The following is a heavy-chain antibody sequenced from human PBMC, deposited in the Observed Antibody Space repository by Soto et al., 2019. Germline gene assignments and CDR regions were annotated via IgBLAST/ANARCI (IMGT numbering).Heavy chain of an antibody. CDR2: ISSSSSYI. CDR1: GFTFSSYS. Sequence: EVQLVESGGGLVKPGGSLRLSCAASGFTFSSYSMNWVRQAPGKGLEWVSSISSSSSYIYYADSVKGRFTISRDNANNSLYLQMNSLRAEDTAVYYCARDRVVVAAAGENWFDPWGQGTLVTVSS. D-gene: IGHD2-15*01. V-gene: IGHV3-21*01. CDR3: ARDRVVVAAAGENWFDP. J-gene: IGHJ5*02.